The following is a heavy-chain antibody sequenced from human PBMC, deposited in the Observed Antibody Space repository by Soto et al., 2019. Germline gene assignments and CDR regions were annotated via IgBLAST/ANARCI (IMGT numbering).Heavy chain of an antibody. CDR2: IDPSDSYT. V-gene: IGHV5-10-1*01. J-gene: IGHJ6*02. CDR3: ARLGRVVGATASCGRDV. Sequence: GESLTISCKGSGYSFTSYWISWVRQMPGKGLEWMGRIDPSDSYTNYSPSFQGHVTISADKSISTAYLQWSSLKASDTAMYYCARLGRVVGATASCGRDVWGQGPTVTVS. D-gene: IGHD1-26*01. CDR1: GYSFTSYW.